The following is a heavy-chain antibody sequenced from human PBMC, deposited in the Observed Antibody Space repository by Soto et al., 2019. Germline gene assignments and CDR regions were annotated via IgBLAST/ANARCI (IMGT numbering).Heavy chain of an antibody. CDR3: ARDGPKRFLEWSDYYYYGMDV. J-gene: IGHJ6*02. D-gene: IGHD3-3*01. CDR2: ISYDGSNK. CDR1: GFTFSSYA. V-gene: IGHV3-30-3*01. Sequence: QVQLVESGGGVVQPGRSLRLSCAASGFTFSSYAMHWVCQAPGKGLEWVAVISYDGSNKYYADSVKGRFTISRDNSKNTLYLQMNSLRAEDTAVYYCARDGPKRFLEWSDYYYYGMDVWGQGTTVTVSS.